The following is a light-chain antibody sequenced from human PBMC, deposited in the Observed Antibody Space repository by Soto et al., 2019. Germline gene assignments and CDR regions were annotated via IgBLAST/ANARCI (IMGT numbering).Light chain of an antibody. J-gene: IGLJ1*01. CDR1: SSDVGSYTY. CDR2: EVN. CDR3: SSYKSTSTLYI. V-gene: IGLV2-14*01. Sequence: QSVMTQPASVSGSPRQSITISCTGASSDVGSYTYVSCYQQHPGKAPKLMIYEVNNRPSGVSNRFSGSKSGNTASLTISGLQDEDEADYYCSSYKSTSTLYIYGIGTKVTVL.